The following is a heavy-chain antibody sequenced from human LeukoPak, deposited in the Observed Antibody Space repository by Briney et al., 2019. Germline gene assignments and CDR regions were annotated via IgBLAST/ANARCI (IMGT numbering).Heavy chain of an antibody. CDR1: GFTFSSYA. D-gene: IGHD5-18*01. V-gene: IGHV3-30*04. J-gene: IGHJ4*02. CDR2: ISYDGSNK. Sequence: GRSLRLSCAASGFTFSSYAMHWVRQAPGKGLEWVAVISYDGSNKYYADSVKGRFTISRDNSKNTLYLQMNSLRAEDTAVYYCARDRYSYGDYWGQGTLVTVSS. CDR3: ARDRYSYGDY.